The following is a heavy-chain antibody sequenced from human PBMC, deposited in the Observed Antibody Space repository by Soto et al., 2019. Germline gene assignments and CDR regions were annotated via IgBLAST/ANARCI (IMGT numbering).Heavy chain of an antibody. J-gene: IGHJ6*02. D-gene: IGHD6-13*01. CDR3: ARQSGQQLVPWASYYYGMDV. CDR2: IYPGDSDT. CDR1: GYSFTTSW. Sequence: KKDGESLKISCKGSGYSFTTSWIAWVRQMPGKGLEWMGIIYPGDSDTRYSPSFQGQVTISADKSISTAYLQWSSLKASDTAMYYCARQSGQQLVPWASYYYGMDVWGQGTTVTVSS. V-gene: IGHV5-51*01.